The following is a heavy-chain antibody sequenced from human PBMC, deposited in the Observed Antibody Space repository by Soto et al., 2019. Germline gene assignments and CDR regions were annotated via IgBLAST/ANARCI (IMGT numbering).Heavy chain of an antibody. Sequence: ASVKVSCKASGGTFSSYAISWVRQAPGQGLEWMGGIIPIFGTANYAQKFQGRVTITADESTSTAYMELSSLRSEDTAVYYCAGRGAAADPTPGYFDYWGQGTLVTVSS. CDR2: IIPIFGTA. CDR3: AGRGAAADPTPGYFDY. CDR1: GGTFSSYA. D-gene: IGHD6-13*01. V-gene: IGHV1-69*13. J-gene: IGHJ4*02.